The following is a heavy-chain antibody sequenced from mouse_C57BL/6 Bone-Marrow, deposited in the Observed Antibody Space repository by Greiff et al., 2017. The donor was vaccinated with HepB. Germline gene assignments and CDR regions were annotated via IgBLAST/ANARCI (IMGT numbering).Heavy chain of an antibody. Sequence: VQLKESGAELVRPGASVKLSCTASGFNIKDDYMHWVKQRPEQGLEWIGWIDPENGDTEYASKFQGKATITADTSSNTAYLQLSSLTSEDTAVYYCTKDYDWYFDAWGTGTTVTVSS. D-gene: IGHD2-4*01. V-gene: IGHV14-4*01. J-gene: IGHJ1*03. CDR2: IDPENGDT. CDR3: TKDYDWYFDA. CDR1: GFNIKDDY.